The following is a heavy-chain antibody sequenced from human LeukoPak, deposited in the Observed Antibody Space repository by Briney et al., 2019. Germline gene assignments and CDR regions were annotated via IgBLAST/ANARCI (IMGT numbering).Heavy chain of an antibody. CDR3: AKDLPAAILPLYYFDY. Sequence: GGSLRLSCAASGFTFSSYGMSWVRQAPGKGLEWVSAISGSGGSTYYADSVKGRFTISRDNSKNTLYLQMNSLRAEDTAVYYCAKDLPAAILPLYYFDYWGQGTLVTVSS. V-gene: IGHV3-23*01. CDR1: GFTFSSYG. CDR2: ISGSGGST. D-gene: IGHD2-2*01. J-gene: IGHJ4*02.